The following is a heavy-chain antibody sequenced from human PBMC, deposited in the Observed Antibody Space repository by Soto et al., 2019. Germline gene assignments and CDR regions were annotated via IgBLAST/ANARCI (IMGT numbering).Heavy chain of an antibody. CDR1: GGSISSSSYY. V-gene: IGHV4-39*01. D-gene: IGHD6-13*01. CDR2: IYYSGST. Sequence: QLQLQESGPGLVKPSETLSLTCTVSGGSISSSSYYWGWIRQPPGKGLEWIGSIYYSGSTYYNPSLKSRVTISVDTSKNQFSLQLSSVTAADTAVYYCARQGYSSSWYKVNWFDPLGQGTLVTVSS. CDR3: ARQGYSSSWYKVNWFDP. J-gene: IGHJ5*02.